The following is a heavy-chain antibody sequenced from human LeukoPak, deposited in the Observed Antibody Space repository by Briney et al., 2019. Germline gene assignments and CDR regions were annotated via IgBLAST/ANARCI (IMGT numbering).Heavy chain of an antibody. V-gene: IGHV3-30*18. CDR1: GFTFSSYG. D-gene: IGHD2-21*02. J-gene: IGHJ4*02. Sequence: GGSLRLSCAASGFTFSSYGMHWVRQAPGKGLKWVAVISYDGSNKYYADSVKGRFTISRDNSKNTLYLQMNSLRAEDTAVYYCAKDLTGGGDLYYWGQGTLVTVSS. CDR2: ISYDGSNK. CDR3: AKDLTGGGDLYY.